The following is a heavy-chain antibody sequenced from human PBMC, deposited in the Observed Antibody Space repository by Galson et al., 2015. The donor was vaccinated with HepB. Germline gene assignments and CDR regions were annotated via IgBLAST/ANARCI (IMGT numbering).Heavy chain of an antibody. V-gene: IGHV3-11*06. CDR2: ISSSSSYT. CDR3: ARGTVAGTLLDY. Sequence: SLRLSCAASGFTFSDYYMSWIRQAPGKGLEWVSYISSSSSYTNYADSVKGRFTISRDNAKNSLYLQMNSLRAEDTAVYYCARGTVAGTLLDYWGQGTLVTVSS. D-gene: IGHD6-19*01. J-gene: IGHJ4*02. CDR1: GFTFSDYY.